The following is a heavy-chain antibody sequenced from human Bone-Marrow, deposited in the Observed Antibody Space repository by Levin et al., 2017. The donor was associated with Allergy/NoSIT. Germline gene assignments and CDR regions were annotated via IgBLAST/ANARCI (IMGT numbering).Heavy chain of an antibody. CDR2: IRRDGNEK. V-gene: IGHV3-7*01. Sequence: GGSLRLSCAASGFSMSVYWMTWVRQAPGKGLEWLASIRRDGNEKNYVDSVKGRFTISRENAKNSLYLQMDSLRADDTAVYYCVRGRSDLETLDIWGQGTLVTVSS. J-gene: IGHJ3*02. CDR3: VRGRSDLETLDI. D-gene: IGHD1-1*01. CDR1: GFSMSVYW.